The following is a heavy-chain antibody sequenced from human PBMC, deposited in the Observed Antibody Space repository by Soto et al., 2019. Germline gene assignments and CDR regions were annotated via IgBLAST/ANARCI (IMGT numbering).Heavy chain of an antibody. CDR3: AKNGYSSGWYGDY. D-gene: IGHD6-19*01. CDR2: TSYDGNNK. J-gene: IGHJ4*02. V-gene: IGHV3-30*18. Sequence: QVQLVESGGGVVQPGRSLRLSCAASGFTFRTNAMHWVRQAPGKGLEWVAVTSYDGNNKYYADSVKGRFTISRDNSKNTLYLQMNSLRAEDTAVYYCAKNGYSSGWYGDYWGQGTLVTVSS. CDR1: GFTFRTNA.